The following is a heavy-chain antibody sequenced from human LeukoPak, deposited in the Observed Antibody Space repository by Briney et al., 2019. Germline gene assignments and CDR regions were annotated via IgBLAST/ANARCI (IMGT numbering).Heavy chain of an antibody. Sequence: PSETLSLTCTVSGGSISSYYWSWIRQPAGKGLEWIGRIYTSGSTNYNPSLKSRVTMSVDTSKNQFSLKLSSVTAADTAVYYCAGSSYGYSVTVGGFDPWGQGTLVTVSS. CDR2: IYTSGST. V-gene: IGHV4-4*07. CDR3: AGSSYGYSVTVGGFDP. CDR1: GGSISSYY. D-gene: IGHD5-18*01. J-gene: IGHJ5*02.